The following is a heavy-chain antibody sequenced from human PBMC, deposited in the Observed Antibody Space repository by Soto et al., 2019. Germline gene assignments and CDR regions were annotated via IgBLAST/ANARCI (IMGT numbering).Heavy chain of an antibody. CDR2: IIPILGIA. V-gene: IGHV1-69*04. D-gene: IGHD3-22*01. CDR1: GGTFSSYA. Sequence: ASVKVSCKASGGTFSSYAISWVRQAPGQGLEWMGRIIPILGIANYAQKFQGRVTITADKSTSTAYMELSSLRSEDTAVYYCATDYYDSSGYYLYFQHWGQGTLVTVSS. J-gene: IGHJ1*01. CDR3: ATDYYDSSGYYLYFQH.